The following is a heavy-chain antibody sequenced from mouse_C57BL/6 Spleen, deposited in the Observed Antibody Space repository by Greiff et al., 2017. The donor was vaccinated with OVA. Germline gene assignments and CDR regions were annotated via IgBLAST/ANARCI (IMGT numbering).Heavy chain of an antibody. Sequence: EVQLQQSGPELVKPGASVKISCKASGYTFTDYYMNWVKQSHGKSLEWIGDINPNNGGTSYNQKFKGKATLTVDKSSSTAYMELRSLTSEDSAVYYCARGGRLRYFDYWGQGTTLTVSS. D-gene: IGHD2-4*01. CDR3: ARGGRLRYFDY. CDR2: INPNNGGT. V-gene: IGHV1-26*01. CDR1: GYTFTDYY. J-gene: IGHJ2*01.